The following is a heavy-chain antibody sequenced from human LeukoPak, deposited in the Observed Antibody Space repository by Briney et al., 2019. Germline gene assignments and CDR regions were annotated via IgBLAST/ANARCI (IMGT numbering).Heavy chain of an antibody. CDR1: GFTFSTYA. V-gene: IGHV3-30-3*01. CDR2: RSYDGNTK. Sequence: GGSLRLSCAASGFTFSTYAMHWVRQAPGRGLEWVAIRSYDGNTKYYADSLKGRFTISRDNSKNTLYLQMNSLRPEDTAVYYCATDDDGRGDFDHWGQGTLVTVSP. CDR3: ATDDDGRGDFDH. J-gene: IGHJ4*02. D-gene: IGHD1-26*01.